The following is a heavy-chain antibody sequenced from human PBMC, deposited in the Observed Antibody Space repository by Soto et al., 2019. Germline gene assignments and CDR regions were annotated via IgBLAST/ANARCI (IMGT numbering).Heavy chain of an antibody. CDR2: ISGGGGST. V-gene: IGHV3-23*01. CDR1: GFAFNNYA. D-gene: IGHD3-16*01. Sequence: PGGSLRLSCTASGFAFNNYARSWVRQAPGKGLEWVSSISGGGGSTDYADSVKGRFTISRDNSKNTLYLQMNSLRAEDTAVYYWAKVPAYDYVWGTYYYFDYWGLGALVTVSS. CDR3: AKVPAYDYVWGTYYYFDY. J-gene: IGHJ4*02.